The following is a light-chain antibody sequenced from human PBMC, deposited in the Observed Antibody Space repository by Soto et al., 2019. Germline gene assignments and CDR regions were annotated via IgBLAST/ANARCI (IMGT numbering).Light chain of an antibody. CDR3: QEYSSYTWT. CDR2: KAS. Sequence: DIQMTQSPSTLSGSVGDRVTITCRASQTISSWLAWYQQKPGKAPKLLIYKASTLKSGVPSRFSGSGSRTEFTLTISSLQPDDFATFYCQEYSSYTWTFGHGTKVDI. V-gene: IGKV1-5*03. CDR1: QTISSW. J-gene: IGKJ1*01.